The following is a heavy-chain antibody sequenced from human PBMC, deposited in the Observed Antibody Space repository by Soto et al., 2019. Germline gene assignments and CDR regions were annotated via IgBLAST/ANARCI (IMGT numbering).Heavy chain of an antibody. D-gene: IGHD3-16*01. Sequence: EVQLVESGGGLVKPGGSLRLSCAASGVTFSSFSFNWVRQAPGKGLEWVSFILSSGGSIYYADSVKGRFTISRDNAKNQFYLKRNTQKAEDTVVYYCVRAPGEQPARRAFYYSSMAVGAKGPTVPVPS. CDR3: VRAPGEQPARRAFYYSSMAV. J-gene: IGHJ6*03. CDR1: GVTFSSFS. V-gene: IGHV3-21*01. CDR2: ILSSGGSI.